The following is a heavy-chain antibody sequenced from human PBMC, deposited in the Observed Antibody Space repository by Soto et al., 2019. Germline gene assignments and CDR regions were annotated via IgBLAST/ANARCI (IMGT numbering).Heavy chain of an antibody. D-gene: IGHD6-19*01. CDR2: IYGGGTT. V-gene: IGHV3-53*01. CDR1: GFAVSSKY. J-gene: IGHJ4*02. CDR3: VQTTGWPGFDF. Sequence: EVQLVESGGGLIQPGGSLRLSCAACGFAVSSKYMTWVRQAPGKGLEWVSVIYGGGTTYYADSVKGRFTISRDTSKNTLYLQMNSLRAEDTAVFYCVQTTGWPGFDFWGQGTLVTVFS.